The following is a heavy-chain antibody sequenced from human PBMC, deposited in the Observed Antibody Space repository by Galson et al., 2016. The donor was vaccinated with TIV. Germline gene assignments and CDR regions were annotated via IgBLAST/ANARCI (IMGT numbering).Heavy chain of an antibody. CDR2: MNPDNAKT. CDR3: ARLVSRSWYADWFDP. CDR1: GYTFTNDH. D-gene: IGHD6-13*01. J-gene: IGHJ5*02. Sequence: SVKVSCKASGYTFTNDHIHWVRQVSGQGPEWVGWMNPDNAKTGFAQKFQSRVAMTRNTSVSTVYMELSMLTSEDTAVYYCARLVSRSWYADWFDPWGQGTLVTVSS. V-gene: IGHV1-8*01.